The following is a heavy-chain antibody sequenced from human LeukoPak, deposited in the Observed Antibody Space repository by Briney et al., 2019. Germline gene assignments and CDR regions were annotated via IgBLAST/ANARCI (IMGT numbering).Heavy chain of an antibody. Sequence: GGSLRLSCAASGFTFSSFGMHWVRQAPGKGLEWLAFIGFDGHEKYHIDSVKGRFTISRDDSMNTLHLQMDSLRAEGTAVYFCVRDRHGYYFDSSDYYPLGYWGQGTLVTVSS. CDR1: GFTFSSFG. J-gene: IGHJ4*02. V-gene: IGHV3-30*02. CDR3: VRDRHGYYFDSSDYYPLGY. CDR2: IGFDGHEK. D-gene: IGHD3-22*01.